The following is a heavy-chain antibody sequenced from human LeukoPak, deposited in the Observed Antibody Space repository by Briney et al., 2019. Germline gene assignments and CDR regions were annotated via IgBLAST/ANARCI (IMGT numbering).Heavy chain of an antibody. CDR2: INSDGSTT. CDR1: GFTFSSYW. Sequence: GGSLRLSCAASGFTFSSYWMHWVRQAPGKGLVWVSRINSDGSTTNYADSVKGRFTISRGNAENTMYLQMNSLRVEDTAVYYCTRRVSATRCFDPWGQGTLVTVSS. J-gene: IGHJ5*02. D-gene: IGHD2-15*01. V-gene: IGHV3-74*01. CDR3: TRRVSATRCFDP.